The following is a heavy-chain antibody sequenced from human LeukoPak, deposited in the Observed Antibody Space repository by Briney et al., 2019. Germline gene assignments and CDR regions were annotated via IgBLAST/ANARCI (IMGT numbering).Heavy chain of an antibody. CDR3: ARRRGGFGEGEFDY. CDR2: SHTGGSI. Sequence: SETLSLTCTVSGVSISGFYWNWIRQPPRNGLEWVGYSHTGGSISSNPTLNSRVAFSMDTSKNQVSLRLNSVTATDTAVYYCARRRGGFGEGEFDYWGQGIPVTVST. CDR1: GVSISGFY. D-gene: IGHD3-10*01. J-gene: IGHJ4*02. V-gene: IGHV4-4*08.